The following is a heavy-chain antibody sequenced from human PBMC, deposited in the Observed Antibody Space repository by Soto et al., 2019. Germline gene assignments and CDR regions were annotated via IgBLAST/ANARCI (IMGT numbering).Heavy chain of an antibody. CDR1: GDSVSSYSSA. D-gene: IGHD3-10*02. J-gene: IGHJ3*02. CDR2: TYYRSKWYN. Sequence: SQTLSLTCAISGDSVSSYSSASNWIRQSPSRDLEWLGRTYYRSKWYNDYAVSVKSRITINPDTSKNQFSLQLNSVTPEDTAVYYCARVEMLDAFEIWGQGTMVTVSS. V-gene: IGHV6-1*01. CDR3: ARVEMLDAFEI.